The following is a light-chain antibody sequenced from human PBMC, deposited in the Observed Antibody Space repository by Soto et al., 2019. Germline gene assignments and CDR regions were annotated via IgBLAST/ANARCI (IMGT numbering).Light chain of an antibody. CDR2: EVS. J-gene: IGLJ1*01. V-gene: IGLV2-14*01. CDR1: SSDVGGYNY. CDR3: TSYTRSTFYV. Sequence: QSALTQPASVSGSPGQSITISCTGTSSDVGGYNYVSWYQQHPGKAPKLIIYEVSSRPSGVSNRFSGSKSANTASLTISGLQADDEADYYCTSYTRSTFYVFGTGTKVTVL.